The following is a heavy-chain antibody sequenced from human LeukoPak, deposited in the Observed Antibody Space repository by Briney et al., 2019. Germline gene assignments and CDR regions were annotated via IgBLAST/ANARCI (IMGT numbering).Heavy chain of an antibody. CDR1: GVYFSSSGCY. J-gene: IGHJ4*02. CDR2: IFYTGNT. Sequence: SETLSLTCSVSGVYFSSSGCYWGWIRQPPGKGLEWIGSIFYTGNTYYNPSLKSRVTISLDTSKNQFSLKLSSVTAADTAVYYCARDLGSSGYSFDYWGQGTLVTVSS. V-gene: IGHV4-39*07. D-gene: IGHD3-22*01. CDR3: ARDLGSSGYSFDY.